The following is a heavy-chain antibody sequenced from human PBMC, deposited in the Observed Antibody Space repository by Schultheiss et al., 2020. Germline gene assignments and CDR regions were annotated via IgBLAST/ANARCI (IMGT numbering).Heavy chain of an antibody. CDR1: GFTFSSYW. J-gene: IGHJ4*02. CDR2: IKEDGSEQ. Sequence: GESLKISCAASGFTFSSYWLNWVRQVPGKGLEWVASIKEDGSEQNYVDSVKGRFTISRDNANNSLYLQMNSLRAEDTAIYHCARDRPLRYWGQGTLVTVSS. V-gene: IGHV3-7*05. CDR3: ARDRPLRY.